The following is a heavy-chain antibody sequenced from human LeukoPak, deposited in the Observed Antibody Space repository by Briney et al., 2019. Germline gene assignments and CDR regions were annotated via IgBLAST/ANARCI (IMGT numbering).Heavy chain of an antibody. V-gene: IGHV3-21*01. Sequence: GGSLRLSCAASGFTFSSYSMNWVRQAPGKGLEWVSSISSSSSYIYYADSVKGRFTISRDNAKNSLYLQMNRLRAEDTAVYYCARARGYRNWFDPWGQGTLVTVSS. CDR3: ARARGYRNWFDP. D-gene: IGHD5-18*01. CDR1: GFTFSSYS. J-gene: IGHJ5*02. CDR2: ISSSSSYI.